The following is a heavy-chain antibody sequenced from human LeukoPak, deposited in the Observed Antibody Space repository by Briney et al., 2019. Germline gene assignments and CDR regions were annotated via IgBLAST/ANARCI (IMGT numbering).Heavy chain of an antibody. Sequence: SETLSLTCTVSGGCISSSNYYWSWVRQPAGTGLEWIGCIYASGSTNYNPSLKGRVTISLDTSKNQFSLKLTAVNAADRAVYYCAGPPAGSLTWEIPLDYWGQRTLVTVSS. V-gene: IGHV4-61*02. CDR1: GGCISSSNYY. J-gene: IGHJ4*02. D-gene: IGHD2-2*01. CDR2: IYASGST. CDR3: AGPPAGSLTWEIPLDY.